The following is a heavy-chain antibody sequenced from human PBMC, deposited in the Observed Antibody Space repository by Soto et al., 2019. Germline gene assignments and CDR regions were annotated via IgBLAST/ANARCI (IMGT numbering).Heavy chain of an antibody. CDR1: GFTFSSYA. CDR2: ISGSGGST. V-gene: IGHV3-23*01. CDR3: AKDLTVVVPAAADSSSGYDC. Sequence: GGSLRLSCAASGFTFSSYAMSWVRQAPGKGLEWVSAISGSGGSTYYADSVKGRFTISRDNSKNTLYLQMNSLRAEDTAVYYCAKDLTVVVPAAADSSSGYDCWGQGTLVTVSS. D-gene: IGHD2-2*01. J-gene: IGHJ4*02.